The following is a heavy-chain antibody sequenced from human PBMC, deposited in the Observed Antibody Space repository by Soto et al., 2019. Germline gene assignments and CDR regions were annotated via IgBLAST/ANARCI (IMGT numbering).Heavy chain of an antibody. V-gene: IGHV1-18*01. D-gene: IGHD3-22*01. CDR1: GYTFTSYG. J-gene: IGHJ6*02. CDR3: AREVRYYYDSSDHYYYYGMDV. CDR2: ISAYNGNT. Sequence: GASVKVSCKASGYTFTSYGISWVRQAPGQGLEWMGWISAYNGNTNYAQKLQGRVTMTTDTSTSTAYMELRSLRSDDTAVYYCAREVRYYYDSSDHYYYYGMDVWGQGTTVTVSS.